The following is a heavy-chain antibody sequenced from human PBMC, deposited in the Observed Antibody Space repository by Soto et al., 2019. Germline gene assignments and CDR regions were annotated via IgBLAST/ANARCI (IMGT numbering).Heavy chain of an antibody. D-gene: IGHD6-6*01. Sequence: GGSLRLSCAASGFTFSSYAMHWVRQAPGKGLEWVAVISYDGSNKYYADSVKGRFTISRDNSKNTLYLQMNSLRAEDTAGYYCARDTVSLYSSSLPPPVFDPWGQGTLVTVSS. CDR3: ARDTVSLYSSSLPPPVFDP. CDR2: ISYDGSNK. V-gene: IGHV3-30-3*01. J-gene: IGHJ5*02. CDR1: GFTFSSYA.